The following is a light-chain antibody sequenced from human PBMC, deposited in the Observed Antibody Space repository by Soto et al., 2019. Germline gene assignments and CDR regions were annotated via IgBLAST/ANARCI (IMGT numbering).Light chain of an antibody. J-gene: IGKJ5*01. CDR3: QQYNNWPLT. CDR1: QSVSSN. Sequence: EIVMTQSPATLSVSPGERATLSCRASQSVSSNLAWYQQKPGQALRLLIYGASTRATGIPARFSGSGSGTEFTLTISSLQSEDFAVYYCQQYNNWPLTFGQGTRLEIK. CDR2: GAS. V-gene: IGKV3-15*01.